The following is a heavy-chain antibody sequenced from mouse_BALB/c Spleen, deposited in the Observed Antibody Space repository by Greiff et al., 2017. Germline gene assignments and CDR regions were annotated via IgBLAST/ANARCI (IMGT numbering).Heavy chain of an antibody. J-gene: IGHJ4*01. Sequence: EVKLVESGGDLVKPGGSLKLSCAASGFTFSSYGMSWVRQTPDKRLEWVATISSGGSYTYYPDSVKGRFTISRDNAKNTLYLQMSSLKSEDTAMYYCARTGTGYYAMDYWGQGTSVTVFS. CDR3: ARTGTGYYAMDY. D-gene: IGHD4-1*01. CDR1: GFTFSSYG. V-gene: IGHV5-6*02. CDR2: ISSGGSYT.